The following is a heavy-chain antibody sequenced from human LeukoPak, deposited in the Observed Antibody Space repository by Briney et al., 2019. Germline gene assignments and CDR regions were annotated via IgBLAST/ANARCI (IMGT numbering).Heavy chain of an antibody. J-gene: IGHJ2*01. CDR1: GGSFSGYY. V-gene: IGHV4-34*01. D-gene: IGHD6-13*01. CDR3: ARVGGVDKHWKQQLVTRGWYFDL. Sequence: PSETLSLTCAVYGGSFSGYYWSWIRQPPGKGLEWIGEINHSGSTNYNPSLKSRVTISVDTSKNQFSLKLSSVTAADTAVYYCARVGGVDKHWKQQLVTRGWYFDLWGRGTLVTVSS. CDR2: INHSGST.